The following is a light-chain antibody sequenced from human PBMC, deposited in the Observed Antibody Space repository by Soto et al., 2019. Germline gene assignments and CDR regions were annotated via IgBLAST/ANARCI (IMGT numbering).Light chain of an antibody. CDR2: AAS. Sequence: NRLSQSPGALSLTPGERATLSCRASQSVRNNYLAWYQQRPGQAPRLLIYAASSRATGIPDRFSGSGSGTDFTLTISRLEPEDFAVYYCQQYASSPWTFGQGTKVDIK. V-gene: IGKV3-20*01. CDR3: QQYASSPWT. CDR1: QSVRNNY. J-gene: IGKJ1*01.